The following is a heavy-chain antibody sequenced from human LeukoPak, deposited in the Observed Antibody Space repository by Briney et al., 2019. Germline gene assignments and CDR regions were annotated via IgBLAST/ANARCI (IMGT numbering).Heavy chain of an antibody. CDR3: ATGPPTGIAESNWFDP. J-gene: IGHJ5*02. CDR2: FDPEDGET. V-gene: IGHV1-24*01. D-gene: IGHD6-13*01. CDR1: GYTFTGYY. Sequence: GASVKVSCKASGYTFTGYYMHWVRQAPGKGLEWMGGFDPEDGETIYAQKFQGRVTMTEDTSTDTAYMELSSLRSEDTAVYYCATGPPTGIAESNWFDPWGQGTLVTVSS.